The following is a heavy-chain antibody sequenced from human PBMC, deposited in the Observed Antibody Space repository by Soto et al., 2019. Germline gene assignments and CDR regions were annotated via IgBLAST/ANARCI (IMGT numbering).Heavy chain of an antibody. Sequence: QVQLVQSGAEVKKPGASVKVSCKASGYTFTSYGISWVRQAPGQGLEWMGWISAYNGNTNYAQKLQGRVTMTTDTSRGTGYMELRSLRSDDTAVYYCARARGSSSWRTNWFDPWGQGTLVTVSS. D-gene: IGHD6-13*01. CDR1: GYTFTSYG. CDR3: ARARGSSSWRTNWFDP. V-gene: IGHV1-18*01. J-gene: IGHJ5*02. CDR2: ISAYNGNT.